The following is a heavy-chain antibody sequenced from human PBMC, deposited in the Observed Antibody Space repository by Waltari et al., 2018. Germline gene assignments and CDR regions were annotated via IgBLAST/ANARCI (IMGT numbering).Heavy chain of an antibody. Sequence: QLQLQESGPGLVKPSETLSLTCTVSGGSISSSSYYWGWIRQPPGKGLEWIGSIYYSGSTYYNPSLKSRVTISVDTSKNQFSLKLSSVTAADTAVYYCARHGGYYDFWSGYPGMFDPWGQGTLVTVSS. V-gene: IGHV4-39*01. J-gene: IGHJ5*02. D-gene: IGHD3-3*01. CDR1: GGSISSSSYY. CDR3: ARHGGYYDFWSGYPGMFDP. CDR2: IYYSGST.